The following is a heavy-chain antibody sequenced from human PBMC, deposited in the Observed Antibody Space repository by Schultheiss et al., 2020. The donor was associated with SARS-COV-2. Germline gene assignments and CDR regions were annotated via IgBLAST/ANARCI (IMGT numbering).Heavy chain of an antibody. J-gene: IGHJ6*02. CDR2: IWYDGSNK. V-gene: IGHV3-33*01. CDR1: GFTFSSYG. D-gene: IGHD3-9*01. CDR3: TTGGDILAYPYYYGMDV. Sequence: GGSLRLSCAASGFTFSSYGMHWVRQAPGKGLEWVAGIWYDGSNKYYADSVKGRFTISRDNSKNTLYLQMNSLRAEDTAVYYCTTGGDILAYPYYYGMDVWGQGTTVTVSS.